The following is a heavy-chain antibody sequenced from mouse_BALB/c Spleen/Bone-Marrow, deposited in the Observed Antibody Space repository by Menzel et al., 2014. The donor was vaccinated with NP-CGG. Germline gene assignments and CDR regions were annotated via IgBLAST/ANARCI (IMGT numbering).Heavy chain of an antibody. Sequence: VQLQQSVTVLSRPGASVKMSCKASGYSFSTYWMHWVKQRPGQGLEWIGAIYPGNSDSSYNQKFEGKAKLTAVTSASTAYMELIGLTHEDSAVYYCTRRGSSAFPYWGQGTLVTVSA. CDR3: TRRGSSAFPY. CDR2: IYPGNSDS. J-gene: IGHJ3*01. D-gene: IGHD1-1*01. CDR1: GYSFSTYW. V-gene: IGHV1-5*01.